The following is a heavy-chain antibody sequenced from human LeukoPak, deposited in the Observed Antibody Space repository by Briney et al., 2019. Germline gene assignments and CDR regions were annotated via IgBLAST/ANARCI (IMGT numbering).Heavy chain of an antibody. CDR1: GFTFDDYG. CDR2: INWNGGST. Sequence: GGSLRLSCAASGFTFDDYGMSWVRQAPGKGLVWVSGINWNGGSTGYADSVKGRFTISRDNAKNSLYLQMNSLRAEDTALYHCARDSYYYDSSGYYGMDVWGQGTTVTVSS. J-gene: IGHJ6*02. V-gene: IGHV3-20*01. D-gene: IGHD3-22*01. CDR3: ARDSYYYDSSGYYGMDV.